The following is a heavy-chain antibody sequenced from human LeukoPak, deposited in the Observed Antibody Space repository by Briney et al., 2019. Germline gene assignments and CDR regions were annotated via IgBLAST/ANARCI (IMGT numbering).Heavy chain of an antibody. CDR2: VHYSGST. V-gene: IGHV4-59*01. CDR3: ARVWAYSSGWYHGYFDY. Sequence: PSETLSLTCTVSGGSISSYNWNWFRQPPGKGLEWIGYVHYSGSTNYNPSLTSRVTISVDTSKNQFSLKLSSVTAADTAVYYCARVWAYSSGWYHGYFDYWGQGTLVTVSS. D-gene: IGHD6-19*01. CDR1: GGSISSYN. J-gene: IGHJ4*02.